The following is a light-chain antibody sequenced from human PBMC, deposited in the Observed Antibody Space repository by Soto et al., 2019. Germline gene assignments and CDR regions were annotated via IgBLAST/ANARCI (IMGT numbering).Light chain of an antibody. CDR3: SSFAGNNNLV. CDR1: SSDVGGYNY. CDR2: EVS. V-gene: IGLV2-8*01. Sequence: QSALTQPPSASGSPGQSVTISCTGTSSDVGGYNYVSWYQQHPGKAPKLMISEVSKRPSGVPYRFSVSKSGNTASLTVSGLQAEDEDDYYCSSFAGNNNLVFGGGTQLTVL. J-gene: IGLJ2*01.